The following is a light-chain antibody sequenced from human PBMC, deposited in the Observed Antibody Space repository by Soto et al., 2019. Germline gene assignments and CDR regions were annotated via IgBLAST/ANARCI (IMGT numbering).Light chain of an antibody. J-gene: IGLJ1*01. V-gene: IGLV1-40*01. CDR1: GSNIGAGYD. CDR3: LSFDNTLSANGNV. Sequence: QSALTQPPSVSGAPGQRVTISCTGSGSNIGAGYDVHWYQQLPGTAPQLLIYGNNNRPSGVPDRFSGSKSGTSASLAITGLHADDEADYYCLSFDNTLSANGNVFGTGTNLTVL. CDR2: GNN.